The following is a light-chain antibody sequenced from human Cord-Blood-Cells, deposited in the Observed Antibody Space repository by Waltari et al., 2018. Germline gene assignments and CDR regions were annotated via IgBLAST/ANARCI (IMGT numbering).Light chain of an antibody. Sequence: QSALTQPRSVSGSPGQSVTISCTGTSSDVGGYNSVSWYQQHPGKAPKLMIYDVSKRPSGVPDRFSGSKSGNTASLTISGLQAEDEADYYCCSYAGSYTWVFGGGTNLTVL. V-gene: IGLV2-11*01. CDR3: CSYAGSYTWV. CDR1: SSDVGGYNS. J-gene: IGLJ3*02. CDR2: DVS.